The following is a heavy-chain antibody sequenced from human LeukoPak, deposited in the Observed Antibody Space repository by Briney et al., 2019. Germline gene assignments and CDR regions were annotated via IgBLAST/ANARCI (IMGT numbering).Heavy chain of an antibody. D-gene: IGHD5-12*01. CDR3: ARDMTGYRTYYFDY. Sequence: PGGSLRLSCAASGFTFISHEMTWVRQAPGKGLEWVSYISSSGSTIYYADPVKGRFTISRDNAKNSLYLQMNSLRAEDTAVYYCARDMTGYRTYYFDYWGQGTLVTVSS. CDR1: GFTFISHE. J-gene: IGHJ4*02. V-gene: IGHV3-48*03. CDR2: ISSSGSTI.